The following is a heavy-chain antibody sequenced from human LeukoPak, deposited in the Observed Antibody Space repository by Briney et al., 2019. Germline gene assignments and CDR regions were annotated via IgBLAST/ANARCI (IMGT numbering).Heavy chain of an antibody. CDR2: IHHSGIT. D-gene: IGHD4-17*01. V-gene: IGHV4-38-2*02. CDR1: GYAIASAYY. CDR3: VRERGYYGDSL. Sequence: SETLSLTCTVSGYAIASAYYWNWIRQPPGKGLEWIGGIHHSGITYYNPSLKSRVTLSVDTSKNQVSLTLRSVTAADTAVYYCVRERGYYGDSLWGQGTLVIVSS. J-gene: IGHJ4*02.